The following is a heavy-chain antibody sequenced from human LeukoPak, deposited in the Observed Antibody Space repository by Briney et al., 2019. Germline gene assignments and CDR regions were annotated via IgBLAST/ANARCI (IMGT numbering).Heavy chain of an antibody. CDR3: ARAQTLFWEFDGFDI. J-gene: IGHJ3*02. CDR1: GFTFSSHS. D-gene: IGHD3-3*01. CDR2: VTSTNKI. Sequence: PGGSLRLSCVASGFTFSSHSINWVRQAQGKGLEWIATVTSTNKIHYADSVKGRFTISRDNAENSVYLQMNSLRDEDTAVYSCARAQTLFWEFDGFDIWGRGTKVTVSS. V-gene: IGHV3-69-1*01.